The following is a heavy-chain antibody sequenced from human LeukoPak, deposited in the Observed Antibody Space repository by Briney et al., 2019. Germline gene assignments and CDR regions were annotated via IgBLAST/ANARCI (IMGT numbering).Heavy chain of an antibody. J-gene: IGHJ4*02. CDR2: IIPTFGIA. CDR3: ASAPSGYDSSGYYPEFDY. CDR1: GGTFSSYA. D-gene: IGHD3-22*01. V-gene: IGHV1-69*04. Sequence: SVKVSCKASGGTFSSYAISWVRQAPGQGLEWMGKIIPTFGIANYAQKFQGRVTITADKSTSTAYMELSSLRSEDTAVYYCASAPSGYDSSGYYPEFDYWGQGTLVTVSS.